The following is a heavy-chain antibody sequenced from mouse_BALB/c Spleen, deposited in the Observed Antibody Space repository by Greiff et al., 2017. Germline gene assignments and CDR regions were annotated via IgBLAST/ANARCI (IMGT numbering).Heavy chain of an antibody. J-gene: IGHJ4*01. D-gene: IGHD2-2*01. Sequence: EVKVEESGGGLVKLGGSLKLSCAASGFTFSSYYMSWVRQTPEKRLELVAAINSNGGSTYYPDTVKGRFTISRDNAKNTLYLQMSSLKSEDTALYYCAREEVIYYGYDEGYYYAMDYWGQGTSVTVSS. CDR2: INSNGGST. V-gene: IGHV5-6-2*01. CDR1: GFTFSSYY. CDR3: AREEVIYYGYDEGYYYAMDY.